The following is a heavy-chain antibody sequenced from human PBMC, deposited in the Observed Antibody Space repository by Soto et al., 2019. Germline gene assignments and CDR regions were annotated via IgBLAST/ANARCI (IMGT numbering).Heavy chain of an antibody. CDR3: ARAVYSGSYYPPYYFDY. CDR2: IYYSGST. V-gene: IGHV4-59*01. CDR1: GGSISSYY. D-gene: IGHD1-26*01. Sequence: SETLSLTCTVSGGSISSYYWSWIRQPPGKGLEWIGYIYYSGSTNYNPSLKSRVTISVDTSKNQFSLKLSSVTAADTAVYYCARAVYSGSYYPPYYFDYWGKGTLVTVSS. J-gene: IGHJ4*02.